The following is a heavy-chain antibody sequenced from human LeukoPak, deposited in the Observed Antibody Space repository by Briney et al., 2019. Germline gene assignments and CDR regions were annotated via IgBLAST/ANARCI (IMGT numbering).Heavy chain of an antibody. J-gene: IGHJ4*02. D-gene: IGHD5-18*01. CDR2: INHSGST. CDR1: GGSFSGYY. Sequence: SDTLSLTCAVCGGSFSGYYWSWLRQPPGKGLEWIGEINHSGSTNYNPSLKSRVTISVDTSKNQFSLKLSAVTAADTAVYYCAIARGYSYGRRVFDYWGQGTLVTVSS. V-gene: IGHV4-34*01. CDR3: AIARGYSYGRRVFDY.